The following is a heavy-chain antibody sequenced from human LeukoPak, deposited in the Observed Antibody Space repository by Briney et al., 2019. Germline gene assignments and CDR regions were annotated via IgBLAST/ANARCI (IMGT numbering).Heavy chain of an antibody. Sequence: SVKVSCKASGGTFSSYAISWVRQAPGQGLEWMGGIIPIFGTANYAQKFQGRVTITTDESTSTAYMELSSLRSEDTAVYYCASHLERHPYCFDYWGQGTLVTVSS. CDR1: GGTFSSYA. J-gene: IGHJ4*02. CDR2: IIPIFGTA. CDR3: ASHLERHPYCFDY. D-gene: IGHD1-1*01. V-gene: IGHV1-69*05.